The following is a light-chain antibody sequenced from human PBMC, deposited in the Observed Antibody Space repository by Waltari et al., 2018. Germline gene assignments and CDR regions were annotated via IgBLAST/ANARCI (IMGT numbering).Light chain of an antibody. V-gene: IGLV2-14*03. CDR1: SSYVGRYNY. CDR3: SSYTSSSTLV. CDR2: DVS. Sequence: QSALTQPASVSGSPGKSSTLSCTGASSYVGRYNYVSWYQQYPGTAPKLIIYDVSNRPSGVSNRFSGSKSGNTASLTISGLQAEDEADYYCSSYTSSSTLVFGGGTKLTVL. J-gene: IGLJ3*02.